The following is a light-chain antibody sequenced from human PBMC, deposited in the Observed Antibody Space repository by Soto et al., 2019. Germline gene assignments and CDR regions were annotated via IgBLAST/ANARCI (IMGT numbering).Light chain of an antibody. CDR2: EVN. J-gene: IGLJ1*01. V-gene: IGLV2-8*01. CDR1: NNDIGGYTY. CDR3: SSYSRSITYV. Sequence: QSVLTQPPSASGSPGQSVTISCTGSNNDIGGYTYVSWYQQLPGKAPKPIIYEVNKRPSGIPDRFSGSKSGNTASLTVSELQPEDEAEYFCSSYSRSITYVFGNGTKVTVL.